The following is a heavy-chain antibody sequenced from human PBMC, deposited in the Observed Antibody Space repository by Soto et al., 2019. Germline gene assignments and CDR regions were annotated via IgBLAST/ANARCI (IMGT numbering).Heavy chain of an antibody. CDR1: GYTFTSYG. D-gene: IGHD2-15*01. J-gene: IGHJ4*02. V-gene: IGHV1-18*01. CDR3: ARDDCSGGSCYSSPSFDY. Sequence: GASVKVSCKASGYTFTSYGISWVRQAPGQGLEWMGWISAYNGNTNYAQKLQGRVTMTTDTSTSTAYMELRSLRSDDTAVYYCARDDCSGGSCYSSPSFDYWGQGTLVTVSS. CDR2: ISAYNGNT.